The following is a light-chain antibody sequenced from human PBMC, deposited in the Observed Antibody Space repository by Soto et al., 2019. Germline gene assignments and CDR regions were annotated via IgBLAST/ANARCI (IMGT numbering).Light chain of an antibody. CDR1: SSDVGSYNL. CDR3: CSFAGNSIVL. J-gene: IGLJ2*01. Sequence: QSALTQPASVSASPGQSITISCTGTSSDVGSYNLVSWYQQHPGKAPKLMIYEDSKRPSGVSNRFSGSKSGNAASLTIPGLQAEDEADYYCCSFAGNSIVLFGGGTKLTVL. CDR2: EDS. V-gene: IGLV2-23*01.